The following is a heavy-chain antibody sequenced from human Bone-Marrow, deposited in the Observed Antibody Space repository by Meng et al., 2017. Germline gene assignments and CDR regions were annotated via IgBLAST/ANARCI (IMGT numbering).Heavy chain of an antibody. V-gene: IGHV6-1*01. Sequence: SQTPSLTCAISGDSVSSNSITWNWIRQSPSRGLEWLGRTYYRSKWYNDYAVSVKSRITINPDTSKNQFSLQLNSVTPEDTAVYYCARGMSAPTSYFDYWGQGTLVTVSS. D-gene: IGHD6-13*01. J-gene: IGHJ4*02. CDR2: TYYRSKWYN. CDR1: GDSVSSNSIT. CDR3: ARGMSAPTSYFDY.